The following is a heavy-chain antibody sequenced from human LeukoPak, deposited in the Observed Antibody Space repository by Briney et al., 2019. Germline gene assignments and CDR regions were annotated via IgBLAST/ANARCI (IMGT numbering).Heavy chain of an antibody. D-gene: IGHD1-26*01. CDR3: AREGAQGAFGI. CDR2: IGTAGDT. J-gene: IGHJ3*02. CDR1: GFTFSSYD. Sequence: GGSLRLSCAASGFTFSSYDMHWVRQATGKGLEWVSAIGTAGDTYYPGSVKGRFTISRENAKNSLYLQMNSLRAGDTAVYYCAREGAQGAFGIWGQGTMVTVSS. V-gene: IGHV3-13*01.